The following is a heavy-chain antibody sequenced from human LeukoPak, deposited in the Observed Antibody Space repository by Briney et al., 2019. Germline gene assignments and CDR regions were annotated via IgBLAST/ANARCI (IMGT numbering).Heavy chain of an antibody. V-gene: IGHV3-23*01. D-gene: IGHD6-19*01. CDR2: IRDSGSST. CDR1: GFTFSSYA. CDR3: AKNWQFDY. Sequence: GGSLRLSCAASGFTFSSYAMGWVRQPPEKGLEWVSTIRDSGSSTYYADSVKGLFTISRDNSKNTLYLQMNSLRAEDTAVYYCAKNWQFDYWGQGTLVSVSS. J-gene: IGHJ4*02.